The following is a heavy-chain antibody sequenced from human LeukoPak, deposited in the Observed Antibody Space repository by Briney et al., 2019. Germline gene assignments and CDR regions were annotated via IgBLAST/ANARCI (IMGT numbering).Heavy chain of an antibody. CDR3: ARGDPYSSSWYIDY. CDR1: GYTFTSYG. J-gene: IGHJ4*02. CDR2: INAGNGNT. Sequence: ASVKVSCKASGYTFTSYGINWVRQAPGQRLEWMGWINAGNGNTKYSQEFQGRVTIIRDTSASTAYMELSSLRSEDMAVYYCARGDPYSSSWYIDYWGQGTLVTVSS. V-gene: IGHV1-3*03. D-gene: IGHD6-13*01.